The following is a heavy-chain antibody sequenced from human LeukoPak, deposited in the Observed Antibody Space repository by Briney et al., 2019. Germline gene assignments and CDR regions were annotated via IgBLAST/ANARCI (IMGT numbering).Heavy chain of an antibody. V-gene: IGHV4-59*01. CDR2: VYHSGST. CDR3: ARDARGSSYMDV. J-gene: IGHJ6*02. Sequence: SETLSLTCTVSGGSIGRYYCSWIRQPPGKGLEWIGYVYHSGSTNYNPFLKSRVTISVDTSKNQFSLKVSSVTAADTAVYYCARDARGSSYMDVWGQGTTVTVSS. CDR1: GGSIGRYY. D-gene: IGHD3-10*01.